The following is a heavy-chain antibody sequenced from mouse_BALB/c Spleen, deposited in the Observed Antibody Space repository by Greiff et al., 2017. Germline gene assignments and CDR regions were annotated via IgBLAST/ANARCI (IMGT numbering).Heavy chain of an antibody. D-gene: IGHD1-1*01. V-gene: IGHV2-6-7*01. J-gene: IGHJ2*01. Sequence: VKLMESGPGLVAPSQSLSITCTVSGFSLTGYGVNWVRQPPGKGLEWLGMIWGDGSTDYNSALKSRLSISKDNSKSQVFLKMNSLQTDDTAMYYCARAPHYYGSSPDYWGQGTTLTVSS. CDR3: ARAPHYYGSSPDY. CDR2: IWGDGST. CDR1: GFSLTGYG.